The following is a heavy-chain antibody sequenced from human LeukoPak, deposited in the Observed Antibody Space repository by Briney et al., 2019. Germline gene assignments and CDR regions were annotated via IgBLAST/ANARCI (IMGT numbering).Heavy chain of an antibody. CDR1: GFTFGNYG. D-gene: IGHD2-21*02. V-gene: IGHV3-20*04. Sequence: GGSLRLSCAASGFTFGNYGMSWVRQAPGKRLEWVSGINWNGGSTGYADSVEGRFTISRDNAKNSQYLQMNSLRVEDTALYYCARAQTYGDSRLLLDYWGQGTLGTVSS. CDR3: ARAQTYGDSRLLLDY. J-gene: IGHJ4*02. CDR2: INWNGGST.